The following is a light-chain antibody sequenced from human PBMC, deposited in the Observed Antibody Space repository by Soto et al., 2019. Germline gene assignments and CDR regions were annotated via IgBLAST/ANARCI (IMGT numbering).Light chain of an antibody. CDR2: DVS. CDR1: HDITNF. CDR3: QQYDDLPIT. Sequence: RMTQSPSSLSVSVGDRVTITCQASHDITNFLNWYQQKPEKAPKLLIYDVSKLETGVPSRFSGSGSGTDFTPTISSLQPEDIATYFCQQYDDLPITFGQGTRLEI. V-gene: IGKV1-33*01. J-gene: IGKJ5*01.